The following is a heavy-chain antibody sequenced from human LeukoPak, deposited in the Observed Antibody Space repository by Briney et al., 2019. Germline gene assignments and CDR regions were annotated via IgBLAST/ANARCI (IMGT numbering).Heavy chain of an antibody. CDR3: ARGRGSYYFDY. CDR2: IYSGGST. D-gene: IGHD1-26*01. Sequence: GGSLRLSCAASGFTFSTNYMSWVRQAPGKGLEGGSVIYSGGSTYYADSVKGRFTISRDNSKNTLYLPMNSLRAEDTAVYYCARGRGSYYFDYWGQGTLVTVSS. CDR1: GFTFSTNY. J-gene: IGHJ4*02. V-gene: IGHV3-53*01.